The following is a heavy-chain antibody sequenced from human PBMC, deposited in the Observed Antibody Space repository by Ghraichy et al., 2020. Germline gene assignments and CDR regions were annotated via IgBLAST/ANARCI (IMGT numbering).Heavy chain of an antibody. V-gene: IGHV3-48*02. D-gene: IGHD2-8*01. CDR2: LSSSSSII. J-gene: IGHJ4*02. CDR3: VRAPLISTKYYFDY. CDR1: GFTFSIHS. Sequence: LSLTCAASGFTFSIHSMNWVRQAPGKGLEWVSHLSSSSSIIYYADSVKGRFTISRDNANNSLYLQMNSLRDEDTAVYYCVRAPLISTKYYFDYWGQGTLVTVSS.